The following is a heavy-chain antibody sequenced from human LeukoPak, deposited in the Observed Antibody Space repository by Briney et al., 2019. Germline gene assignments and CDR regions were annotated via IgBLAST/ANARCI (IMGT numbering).Heavy chain of an antibody. D-gene: IGHD6-19*01. J-gene: IGHJ6*03. Sequence: SETLSLTCTVSCGSISSGSYYWSWIRQPPGKGLEWIGEINHSGSTNYNPSLKSRVTISVDTSKNQFSLKLSSVTAADTAVYYCARLSSGWYYYYYYMDVWGKGTTVTISS. V-gene: IGHV4-39*07. CDR3: ARLSSGWYYYYYYMDV. CDR2: INHSGST. CDR1: CGSISSGSYY.